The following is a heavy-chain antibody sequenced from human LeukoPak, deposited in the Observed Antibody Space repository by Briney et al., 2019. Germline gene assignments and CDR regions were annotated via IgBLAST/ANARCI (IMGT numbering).Heavy chain of an antibody. D-gene: IGHD6-13*01. V-gene: IGHV1-69*04. CDR1: GGTFSSYA. CDR2: IIPILGIA. CDR3: ARPRGYSSSWYDY. Sequence: ASVKVSCKASGGTFSSYATSWVRQAPGQGLEWMGRIIPILGIANYAQKFQGRVTITADKSTSTAYMELSSLRSEDTAVYYCARPRGYSSSWYDYWGQGTLVTVSS. J-gene: IGHJ4*02.